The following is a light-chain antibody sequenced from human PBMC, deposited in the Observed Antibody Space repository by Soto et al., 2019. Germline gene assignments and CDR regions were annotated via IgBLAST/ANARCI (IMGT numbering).Light chain of an antibody. CDR2: KVS. Sequence: DVVMTQTQLSLPVTLGQPASISCRSNQSLVHSDGIAYFSWFQQRTGRSPRRLIYKVSNRDSGVQARFSGSGSGTDFALKISRVEAEDVGVYYCMQGTHWPITFGQGARLEIK. V-gene: IGKV2-30*02. J-gene: IGKJ5*01. CDR1: QSLVHSDGIAY. CDR3: MQGTHWPIT.